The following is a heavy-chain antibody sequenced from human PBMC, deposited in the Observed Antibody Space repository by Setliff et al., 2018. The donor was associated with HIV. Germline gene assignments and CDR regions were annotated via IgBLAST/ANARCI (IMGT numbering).Heavy chain of an antibody. J-gene: IGHJ5*02. CDR2: IYYSGST. Sequence: SETLSLTCTVSGGSIGSGGYYWSWIRQHPGEGLEWIGYIYYSGSTYYNPSFKRRLSISVDTSKNQFSLKLSSVTAADTAVYYCARSTYYFDSSGYKYNWFDPWGQGTRVTVSS. CDR3: ARSTYYFDSSGYKYNWFDP. CDR1: GGSIGSGGYY. V-gene: IGHV4-31*03. D-gene: IGHD3-22*01.